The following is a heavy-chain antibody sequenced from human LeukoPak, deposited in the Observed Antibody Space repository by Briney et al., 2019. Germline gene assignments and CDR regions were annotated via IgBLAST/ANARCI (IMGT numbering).Heavy chain of an antibody. CDR2: IRYDGSNK. CDR1: GFTFSSYG. D-gene: IGHD3-3*01. Sequence: GGPLRLSCAASGFTFSSYGMHWVRQAPGKGLEWVAFIRYDGSNKYYADSVKGRFTISRDNSKNTLYLQMNSLRAEDTAVYYCAKDRRITIFGVVIVYWGQGTLVTVSS. CDR3: AKDRRITIFGVVIVY. J-gene: IGHJ4*02. V-gene: IGHV3-30*02.